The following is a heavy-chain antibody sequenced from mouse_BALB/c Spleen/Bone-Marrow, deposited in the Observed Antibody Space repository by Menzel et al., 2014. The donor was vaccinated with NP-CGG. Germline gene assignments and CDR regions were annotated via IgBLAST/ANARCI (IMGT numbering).Heavy chain of an antibody. D-gene: IGHD1-1*01. Sequence: EVQLVESGGGLVQPGGSRKLSCAASGFTFSSFGMHWVRQAPEKGLEWVAYISSGSSTVYYADKVMGRFPISRDNPKNTLFLQMTSLRSEDTAMYYCARSGSSSGYFDYWGQGTTLTVSS. CDR1: GFTFSSFG. J-gene: IGHJ2*01. CDR3: ARSGSSSGYFDY. CDR2: ISSGSSTV. V-gene: IGHV5-17*02.